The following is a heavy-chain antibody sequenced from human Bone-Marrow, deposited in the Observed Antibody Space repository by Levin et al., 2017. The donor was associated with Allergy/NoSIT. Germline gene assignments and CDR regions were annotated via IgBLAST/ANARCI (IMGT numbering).Heavy chain of an antibody. D-gene: IGHD6-19*01. CDR1: GYTFTSYG. V-gene: IGHV1-18*01. J-gene: IGHJ5*02. CDR2: ISAYNGNT. CDR3: ARDPDVQIAVAGKGNWFDP. Sequence: ASVKVSCKASGYTFTSYGISWVRQAPGQGLEWMGWISAYNGNTNYAQKLQGRVTMTTDTSTSTAYMELRSLRSDDTAVYYCARDPDVQIAVAGKGNWFDPWGQGTLVTVSS.